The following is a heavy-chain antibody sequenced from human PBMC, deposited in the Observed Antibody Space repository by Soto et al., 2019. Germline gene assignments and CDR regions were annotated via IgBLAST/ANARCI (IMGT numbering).Heavy chain of an antibody. V-gene: IGHV1-69*06. J-gene: IGHJ4*02. CDR1: GGTFSSYA. Sequence: QVQLVQSGAEVKKPGSSVKDACKASGGTFSSYAISWVRQAPGQGLEWMGGIIPIFGTANYAQKFQGRVTITADKSTSTAYMELSSLRSEDTVVYYCARVGDSSSRLLESYWGQGTLVTVSS. CDR3: ARVGDSSSRLLESY. CDR2: IIPIFGTA. D-gene: IGHD6-13*01.